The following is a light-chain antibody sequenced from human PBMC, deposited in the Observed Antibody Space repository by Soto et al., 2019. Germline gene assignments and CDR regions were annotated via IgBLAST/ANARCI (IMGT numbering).Light chain of an antibody. V-gene: IGKV1-27*01. CDR3: QKYNSAPRT. CDR1: QGISNY. CDR2: AAS. J-gene: IGKJ3*01. Sequence: IQMTQTPSSLSASVADRVTITCRASQGISNYLAWYQQKPGKVPKLLIYAASTLQSGVPSRFSGSGSGTDFTLTISGLQHEDVAPYYCQKYNSAPRTFGPGTKVDIK.